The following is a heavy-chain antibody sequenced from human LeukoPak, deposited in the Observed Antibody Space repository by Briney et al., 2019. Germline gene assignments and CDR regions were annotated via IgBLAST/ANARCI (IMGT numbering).Heavy chain of an antibody. CDR2: INPNSGGT. D-gene: IGHD2-2*01. J-gene: IGHJ6*02. CDR1: GYTFTDYY. V-gene: IGHV1-2*02. CDR3: ARGYCSSSSCYLYYYYGMDV. Sequence: GASVKVSCKASGYTFTDYYMHWVRQAPGQGLEWMGWINPNSGGTNYAQKFQGRVIMTRDTSISTAYMELSRLRSDDTAVYYCARGYCSSSSCYLYYYYGMDVWGQGTTVTVSS.